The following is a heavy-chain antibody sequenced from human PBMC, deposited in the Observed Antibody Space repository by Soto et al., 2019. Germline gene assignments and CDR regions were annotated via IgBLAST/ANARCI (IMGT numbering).Heavy chain of an antibody. J-gene: IGHJ1*01. Sequence: ASVKVSCKASGYTFTSYGISWVRQDPGQGLEWMGWISAYNGNTNYAQKLQGRVTMTTDTSTSTAYMELRSLRSDDTAVYYCARDARFLEWSGPFQHWGQGTLVTVSS. CDR3: ARDARFLEWSGPFQH. D-gene: IGHD3-3*01. CDR1: GYTFTSYG. CDR2: ISAYNGNT. V-gene: IGHV1-18*01.